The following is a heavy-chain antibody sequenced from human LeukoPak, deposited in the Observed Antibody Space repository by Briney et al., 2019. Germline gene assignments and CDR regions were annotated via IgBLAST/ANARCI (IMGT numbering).Heavy chain of an antibody. D-gene: IGHD3-22*01. CDR1: GGTFSSYA. V-gene: IGHV1-2*02. CDR2: INPNSGGT. Sequence: GSSVKVSCKASGGTFSSYAISWVRQAPGQGLEWMGGINPNSGGTNYAQKFQGRVTMTRDTSISTAYMELGRLRSDDTAVYYCARDPTRYYDSSPWGQGTLVTVSS. CDR3: ARDPTRYYDSSP. J-gene: IGHJ5*02.